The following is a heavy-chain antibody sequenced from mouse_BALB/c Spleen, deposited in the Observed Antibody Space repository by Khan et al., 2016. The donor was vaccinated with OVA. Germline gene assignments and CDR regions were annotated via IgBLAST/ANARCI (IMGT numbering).Heavy chain of an antibody. D-gene: IGHD3-1*01. Sequence: QVRLQQSGAELVRPGTSVKMSCKAAGYTFTNYWIGWVKQRPGHGLEWVGDIYPGGGYTNYNEKFKGKATLTVDTSSSTAYMQLSSLTSEDSAFYYCVRRGAARATWDYFDYWGQGTTLTVSS. CDR2: IYPGGGYT. CDR3: VRRGAARATWDYFDY. V-gene: IGHV1-63*02. CDR1: GYTFTNYW. J-gene: IGHJ2*01.